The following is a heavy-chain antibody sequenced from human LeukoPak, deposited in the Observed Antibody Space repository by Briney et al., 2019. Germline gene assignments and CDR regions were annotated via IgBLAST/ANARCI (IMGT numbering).Heavy chain of an antibody. J-gene: IGHJ3*02. CDR3: TRLRPSYQLPGVAFDI. V-gene: IGHV3-15*01. D-gene: IGHD2-2*01. Sequence: GGSLRLSCAASEFTFSNAWMSWVRQAPGKGLEWVGRIKSKTDGGTTDYAAPVKGRFTISRDDSKSIAYLQMNSLKTEDTAVYYCTRLRPSYQLPGVAFDIWGQGTMVTVSS. CDR2: IKSKTDGGTT. CDR1: EFTFSNAW.